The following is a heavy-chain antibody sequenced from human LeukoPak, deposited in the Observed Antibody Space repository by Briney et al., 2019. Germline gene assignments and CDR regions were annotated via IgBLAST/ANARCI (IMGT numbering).Heavy chain of an antibody. CDR1: GGSFSGYY. J-gene: IGHJ5*02. V-gene: IGHV4-34*01. CDR3: ARAVDTAMVVPNWFDP. Sequence: SETLSLTCAVYGGSFSGYYWSWIRQPPGKGLEWIGEINHSGSTNYNPSLKSRVTISVDTSKNQFSLKLSSVTAADTAVYYCARAVDTAMVVPNWFDPWGQGTQVTVSS. D-gene: IGHD5-18*01. CDR2: INHSGST.